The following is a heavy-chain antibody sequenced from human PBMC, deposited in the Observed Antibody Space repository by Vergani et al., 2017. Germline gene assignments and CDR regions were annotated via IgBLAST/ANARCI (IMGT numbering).Heavy chain of an antibody. V-gene: IGHV4-59*01. J-gene: IGHJ4*02. D-gene: IGHD6-19*01. CDR2: IYYSGST. CDR3: ARDYNGWSYFDY. CDR1: GGPISSYY. Sequence: QVQLQESGPGLVKPSETLSLTCTVSGGPISSYYWSWIRQPPGKGLEWIGYIYYSGSTNYHPSLKSRVTISVDTSKNQFALKVSSVTAADTAVYYCARDYNGWSYFDYWGQGTLVTGSS.